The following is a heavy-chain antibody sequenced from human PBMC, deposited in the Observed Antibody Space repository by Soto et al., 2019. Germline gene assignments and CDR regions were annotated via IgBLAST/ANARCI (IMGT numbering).Heavy chain of an antibody. D-gene: IGHD2-15*01. CDR1: GFTFSSYA. J-gene: IGHJ5*02. V-gene: IGHV3-23*01. Sequence: PGGSLRLSCAASGFTFSSYAMSWFRQAPGKGLEWVSAISGSGGSTYYADSVKGRFTISRDNSKNTLYLQMNSLRAEDTAVYYRAKMPGYCSGGSCPHNNWFDPWGQGTLVTVSS. CDR2: ISGSGGST. CDR3: AKMPGYCSGGSCPHNNWFDP.